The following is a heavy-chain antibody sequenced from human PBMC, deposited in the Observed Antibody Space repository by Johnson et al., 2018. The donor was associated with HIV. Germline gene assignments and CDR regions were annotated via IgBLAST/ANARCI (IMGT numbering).Heavy chain of an antibody. Sequence: VQLVESGGGVVRPGGSLRLSCAASGFTFDDYGMSWVRQAPGKGLEWVSIIYSGGSTYHIDSVKGRFTMSRDKSKNTLYLQMNSLRAADTAVYYCARDHEMVFAFDFWGHGTMVTVSS. D-gene: IGHD2-8*01. V-gene: IGHV3-66*01. CDR1: GFTFDDYG. CDR2: IYSGGST. J-gene: IGHJ3*01. CDR3: ARDHEMVFAFDF.